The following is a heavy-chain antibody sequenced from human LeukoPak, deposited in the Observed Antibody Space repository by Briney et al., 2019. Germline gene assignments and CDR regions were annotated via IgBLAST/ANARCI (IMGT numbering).Heavy chain of an antibody. Sequence: GGSLRLSCAASGFTFSSYSMNWVRQAPGKGPEWVSSISSSSSYIYYADSVKGRFTISRDNAKNSLYLQMNSLRAEDTAVYYCARLASSGWPDPRHWGQGTLVTVSS. V-gene: IGHV3-21*01. D-gene: IGHD6-19*01. CDR3: ARLASSGWPDPRH. CDR2: ISSSSSYI. J-gene: IGHJ4*02. CDR1: GFTFSSYS.